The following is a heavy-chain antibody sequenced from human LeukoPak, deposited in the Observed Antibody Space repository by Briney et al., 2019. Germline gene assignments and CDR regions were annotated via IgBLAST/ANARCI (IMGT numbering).Heavy chain of an antibody. CDR1: GGFISRYC. J-gene: IGHJ6*02. CDR2: VYFTGST. Sequence: SETLSLTCNISGGFISRYCWSWIRQPPGKGLEWIGYVYFTGSTNYNPSLKSRLAISVDTSKNLLSLTLSSVTAADTAVYFCAGLSVRLLTLDVWGQGTTVTVSS. D-gene: IGHD2-21*02. V-gene: IGHV4-59*01. CDR3: AGLSVRLLTLDV.